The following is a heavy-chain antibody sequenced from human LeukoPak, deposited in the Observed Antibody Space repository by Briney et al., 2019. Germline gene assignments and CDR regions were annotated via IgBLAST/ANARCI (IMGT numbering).Heavy chain of an antibody. D-gene: IGHD6-13*01. V-gene: IGHV3-21*01. CDR3: ARVSAAGNHFDY. CDR1: GFTFSSYA. CDR2: ISSSSSYI. Sequence: GGSLRLSCAASGFTFSSYAMNWVRQAPGKGLEWVSSISSSSSYIYYADSVKGRFTISRDNAKNSLYLQMNSLRAEDTAVYYCARVSAAGNHFDYWGQGTLVTVSS. J-gene: IGHJ4*02.